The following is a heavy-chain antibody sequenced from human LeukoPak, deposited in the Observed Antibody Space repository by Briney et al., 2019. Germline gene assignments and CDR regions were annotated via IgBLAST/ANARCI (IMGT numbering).Heavy chain of an antibody. D-gene: IGHD6-19*01. CDR2: IYYSGST. J-gene: IGHJ4*02. Sequence: KPSETLSLTCTVSGGSISSYYWSWIRQPPGKGLEWIGYIYYSGSTNYNPSLKSRVTQSVDTSKNQFSLKLSSVTAADTAVYYCARGEIAVAESFDYWGQGTLVTVSS. V-gene: IGHV4-59*01. CDR1: GGSISSYY. CDR3: ARGEIAVAESFDY.